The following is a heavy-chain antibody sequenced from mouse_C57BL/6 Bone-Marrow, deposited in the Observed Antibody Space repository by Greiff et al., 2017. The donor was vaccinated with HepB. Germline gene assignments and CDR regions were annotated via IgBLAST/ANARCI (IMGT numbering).Heavy chain of an antibody. CDR3: TRSLYDYHGVFDY. CDR1: GYTFTSYW. CDR2: IYPGNSDT. D-gene: IGHD2-4*01. Sequence: VQLQQSGTVLARPGASVKMSCKTSGYTFTSYWMHWVKQRPGQGLEWIGAIYPGNSDTSYNQKFKGKARLTAVTSASTAYMELSSLTNEDSAVYYCTRSLYDYHGVFDYWGQGTTLTVSS. V-gene: IGHV1-5*01. J-gene: IGHJ2*01.